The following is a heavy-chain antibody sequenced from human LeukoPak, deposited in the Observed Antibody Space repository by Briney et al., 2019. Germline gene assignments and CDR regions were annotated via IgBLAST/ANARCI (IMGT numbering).Heavy chain of an antibody. J-gene: IGHJ4*02. CDR3: ARQTPYYDFDY. CDR2: IYPGDSDT. Sequence: GEPLKISCKGSGYSFTSYWIGWVRQMPGKGLGWRGIIYPGDSDTRYSPSFQGQVTISADKSISTAYLQWSSLKASDTAMYYCARQTPYYDFDYWGQGTLVTVSS. CDR1: GYSFTSYW. V-gene: IGHV5-51*01. D-gene: IGHD3-3*01.